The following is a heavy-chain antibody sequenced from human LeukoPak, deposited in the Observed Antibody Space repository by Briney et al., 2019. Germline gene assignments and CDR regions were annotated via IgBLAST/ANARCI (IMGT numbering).Heavy chain of an antibody. CDR1: GYSNSSGYY. J-gene: IGHJ4*02. CDR3: ATTTIRLGY. V-gene: IGHV4-38-2*02. Sequence: SETLSLTCTVSGYSNSSGYYWGWIRQPPGEGLEWIGSIYHSGSTYYNPSLKSRVTISVDTSKNQFSLKLSSVTAADTAVYYCATTTIRLGYWGQGTLVTVSS. CDR2: IYHSGST. D-gene: IGHD1-26*01.